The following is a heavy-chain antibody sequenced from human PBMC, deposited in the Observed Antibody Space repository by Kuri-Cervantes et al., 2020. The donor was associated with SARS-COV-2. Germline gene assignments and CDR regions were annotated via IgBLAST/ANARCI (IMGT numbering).Heavy chain of an antibody. D-gene: IGHD1-1*01. CDR3: ARSGTLGAPIGH. CDR1: GFTFSSYA. Sequence: GESLKISCTASGFTFSSYAMHWIRQAPGKGLEWISYIGDNGRTIYYADSVKGRFTISSDNAMTSLHLQMSSLRAEDTAVYYCARSGTLGAPIGHWGQGTLVTVSS. V-gene: IGHV3-48*03. J-gene: IGHJ4*02. CDR2: IGDNGRTI.